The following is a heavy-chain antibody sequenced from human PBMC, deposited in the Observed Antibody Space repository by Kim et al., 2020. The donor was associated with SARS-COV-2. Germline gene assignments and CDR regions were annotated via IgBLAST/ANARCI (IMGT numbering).Heavy chain of an antibody. CDR3: VTDYSLITGLLHD. V-gene: IGHV3-72*01. D-gene: IGHD3-22*01. J-gene: IGHJ4*02. Sequence: YAASVKGRFTISREDSKNSVFLQMNSLKTEDTAVYYCVTDYSLITGLLHDWGQGTLVTVSS.